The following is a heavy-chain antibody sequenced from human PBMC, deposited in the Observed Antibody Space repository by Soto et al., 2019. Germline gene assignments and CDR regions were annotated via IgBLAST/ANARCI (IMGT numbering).Heavy chain of an antibody. CDR3: ARDKLDIVVVTASWFDP. D-gene: IGHD2-21*02. V-gene: IGHV1-2*02. CDR2: INPNSGGT. Sequence: ASVKVSCKASGYIFTGYYMHWVRQAPGQGLEWMGWINPNSGGTNYAQKFQGRVTMTRDTSISTAYMELSRLRSDDTAVYYCARDKLDIVVVTASWFDPWGQGTMVTVYS. J-gene: IGHJ5*02. CDR1: GYIFTGYY.